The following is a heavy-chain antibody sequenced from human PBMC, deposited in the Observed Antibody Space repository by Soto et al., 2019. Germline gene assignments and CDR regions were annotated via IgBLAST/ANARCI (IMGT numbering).Heavy chain of an antibody. J-gene: IGHJ4*02. CDR3: AHRQRTVYFDY. Sequence: QITLKESGPTLVKPTQTLTLTCTFSGFSLSTSGVGVGWIRQPPGKALEWLALIYWDDDKRYSPSLKSRLTITEDTTKNQVVLTMTNMDPVDTATYYCAHRQRTVYFDYWGQGTLVTVSS. D-gene: IGHD4-17*01. CDR2: IYWDDDK. V-gene: IGHV2-5*02. CDR1: GFSLSTSGVG.